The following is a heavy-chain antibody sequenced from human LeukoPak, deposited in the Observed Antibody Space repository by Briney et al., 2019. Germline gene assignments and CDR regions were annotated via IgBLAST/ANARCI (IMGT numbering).Heavy chain of an antibody. V-gene: IGHV1-18*01. CDR1: GYMFTSHG. D-gene: IGHD5-18*01. Sequence: GASVKVSCKSSGYMFTSHGIHWLRQAPGHGLEWMGWISAHNGNTNYAQKLQGRVTMTTDTSTSTAYMELRSLRSDDTAVYYCARDLRGYSYGCHYWGQGTLVTVSS. J-gene: IGHJ4*02. CDR2: ISAHNGNT. CDR3: ARDLRGYSYGCHY.